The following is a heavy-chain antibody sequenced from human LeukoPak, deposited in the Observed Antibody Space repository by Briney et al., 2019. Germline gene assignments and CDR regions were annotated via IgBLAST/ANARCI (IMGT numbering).Heavy chain of an antibody. CDR2: IYYSGST. V-gene: IGHV4-39*01. D-gene: IGHD3-22*01. CDR1: GGSISSSSYY. Sequence: SETLSLTCTVSGGSISSSSYYWGWIRQPPGKGLEWIGSIYYSGSTYYNPSLKSRVTISVDTSKNQFSLKLSSVTAADTAVYYCARPTDYDSSGHGTWGQGTLVTVSS. J-gene: IGHJ5*02. CDR3: ARPTDYDSSGHGT.